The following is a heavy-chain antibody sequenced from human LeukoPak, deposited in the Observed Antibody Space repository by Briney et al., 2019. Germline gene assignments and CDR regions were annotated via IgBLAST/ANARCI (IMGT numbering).Heavy chain of an antibody. V-gene: IGHV1-2*02. J-gene: IGHJ4*02. CDR1: GYTFTGYY. D-gene: IGHD3-22*01. CDR3: ARVPIITMIVVVPEQTHYFDY. Sequence: ASVTVSCKASGYTFTGYYMHWVRQAPGQGLEWMGWINPNSGGTNYAQKFQGRVTMTRDTSISTAYMELSRLRSDDTAVYYCARVPIITMIVVVPEQTHYFDYWGQGTLVTVSS. CDR2: INPNSGGT.